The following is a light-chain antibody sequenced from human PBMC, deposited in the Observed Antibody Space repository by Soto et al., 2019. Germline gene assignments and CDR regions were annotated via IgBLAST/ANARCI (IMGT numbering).Light chain of an antibody. CDR3: QQYGGSPLYT. V-gene: IGKV3-20*01. CDR2: GAS. J-gene: IGKJ2*01. Sequence: EIVLTQSPGTLSLSPGDRATPSCRASQSVSSSDLAWYQQKPGQAPRLLIYGASTRATGIPARFSGRGSGTDFTLTISRLEPEYFAVYYCQQYGGSPLYTFGQGTKLEIK. CDR1: QSVSSSD.